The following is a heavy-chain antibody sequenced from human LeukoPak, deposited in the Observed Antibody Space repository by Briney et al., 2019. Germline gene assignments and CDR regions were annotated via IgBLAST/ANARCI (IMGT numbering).Heavy chain of an antibody. CDR1: GFSFTTYW. J-gene: IGHJ4*02. CDR2: ISPSGTDI. Sequence: GESLRLSCAASGFSFTTYWMSWVRQAPGKGLESLSYISPSGTDISYADSVKGRFTISRDNAKNSLYLQMNSLGAEDTAVYYCTRDPRRLDYWGQGTLVTVSS. V-gene: IGHV3-11*01. CDR3: TRDPRRLDY.